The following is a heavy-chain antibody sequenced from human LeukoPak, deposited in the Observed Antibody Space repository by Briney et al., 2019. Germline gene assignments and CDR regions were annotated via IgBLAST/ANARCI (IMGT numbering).Heavy chain of an antibody. V-gene: IGHV4-39*07. CDR1: GGSISSSSYY. J-gene: IGHJ5*02. CDR3: AAEKTTRIDP. Sequence: PSETLSLTCTVSGGSISSSSYYWGWIRQPPGKGLEWIGSIYYSGSTYYNPSLKSRVTISVDTSKNQFSLKLSSVTAADTAVYYCAAEKTTRIDPWGQGTLVTVSS. D-gene: IGHD1-1*01. CDR2: IYYSGST.